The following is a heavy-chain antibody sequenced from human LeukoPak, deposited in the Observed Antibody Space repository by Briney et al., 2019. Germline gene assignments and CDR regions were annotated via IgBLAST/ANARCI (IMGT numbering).Heavy chain of an antibody. J-gene: IGHJ1*01. CDR1: GGSISSGGYY. CDR3: AGGLLWFGED. D-gene: IGHD3-10*01. V-gene: IGHV4-31*03. CDR2: IYYSGST. Sequence: SETLSLTCTVSGGSISSGGYYWSWIRQHPGKGLEWIGYIYYSGSTYYNPSLKSRVTISVDTSKNQFSLKLSPVTAADTAVYYCAGGLLWFGEDWGQGTLVTVSS.